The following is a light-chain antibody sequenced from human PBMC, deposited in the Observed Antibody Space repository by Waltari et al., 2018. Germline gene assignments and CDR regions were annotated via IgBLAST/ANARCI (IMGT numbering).Light chain of an antibody. CDR1: QCVSSY. J-gene: IGKJ2*01. Sequence: IVLTQSPATLSSSPGERATLPCRASQCVSSYLAWYQQKPGQAPRLLIYVASNRATGIPARFSGSGSGPDFTLTISSLEPEDFAVYYCQQRSNWPPRYTFGQGTKLEIK. CDR3: QQRSNWPPRYT. CDR2: VAS. V-gene: IGKV3-11*01.